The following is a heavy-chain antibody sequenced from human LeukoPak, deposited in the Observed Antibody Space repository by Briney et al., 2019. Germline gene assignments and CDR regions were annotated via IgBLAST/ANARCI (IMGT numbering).Heavy chain of an antibody. V-gene: IGHV4-31*03. Sequence: SETLSLTCTVSGGSISSGGYYWSWIRQHPGKGLEWIGYIYYSGSTYYNPSLKGRVTISVDTSKNQFSLKLSSVTAADTAVYYCARSSGYSYGYVDYWGQGTLVTVSS. CDR3: ARSSGYSYGYVDY. J-gene: IGHJ4*02. CDR1: GGSISSGGYY. D-gene: IGHD5-18*01. CDR2: IYYSGST.